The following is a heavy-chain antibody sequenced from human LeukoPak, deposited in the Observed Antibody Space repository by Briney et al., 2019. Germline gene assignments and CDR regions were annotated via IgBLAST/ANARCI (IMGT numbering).Heavy chain of an antibody. CDR1: GFTFSSYS. D-gene: IGHD2-2*01. CDR3: ARVRPISYCSSTSCYYYYYGMDV. Sequence: PGGSLRLSCAASGFTFSSYSMNWVRQAPGKGLEWVSSISSSSSYIYYADSVKGRFTISRDNAKNSLYLQMNSLRAEDTAVYYCARVRPISYCSSTSCYYYYYGMDVWGQGTTVTVSS. J-gene: IGHJ6*02. V-gene: IGHV3-21*01. CDR2: ISSSSSYI.